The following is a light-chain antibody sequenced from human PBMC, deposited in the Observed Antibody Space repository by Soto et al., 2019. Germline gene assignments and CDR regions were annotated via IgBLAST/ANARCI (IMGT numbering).Light chain of an antibody. V-gene: IGKV3-20*01. Sequence: EIVLTQSPGTLSLSPGERPTLSSRASQSVSSNFLAWYQQKPGQAPRLXIYDAANRDTGIPDRFNGSGAGTDFTRTISRLEPEDVAVDYCQQHSSFPRTFGQGTKVDIK. CDR2: DAA. CDR1: QSVSSNF. CDR3: QQHSSFPRT. J-gene: IGKJ1*01.